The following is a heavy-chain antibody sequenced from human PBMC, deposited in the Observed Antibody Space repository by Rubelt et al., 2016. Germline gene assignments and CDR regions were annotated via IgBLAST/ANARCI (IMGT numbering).Heavy chain of an antibody. V-gene: IGHV4-4*02. D-gene: IGHD6-13*01. Sequence: SGSTNYNPSLKSRVTISVDKSKNQFSLKLSSVTAADTAVYYCARAVAAAGSLIYYYYGMDVWGQGTTVTVSS. J-gene: IGHJ6*02. CDR3: ARAVAAAGSLIYYYYGMDV. CDR2: SGST.